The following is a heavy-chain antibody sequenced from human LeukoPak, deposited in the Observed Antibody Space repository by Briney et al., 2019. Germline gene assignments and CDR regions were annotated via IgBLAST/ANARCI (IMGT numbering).Heavy chain of an antibody. CDR2: ISYSSSTM. V-gene: IGHV3-48*04. D-gene: IGHD3-22*01. Sequence: GGSLRLSCGASGFSISDYSMTWVRQAPGKGLEWVSYISYSSSTMFYADSVKGRFTVSRDNAKNSLYLQMNSLRAEDTAVYYCAREAMIVAGALDYWGQGTLVTVSS. J-gene: IGHJ4*02. CDR1: GFSISDYS. CDR3: AREAMIVAGALDY.